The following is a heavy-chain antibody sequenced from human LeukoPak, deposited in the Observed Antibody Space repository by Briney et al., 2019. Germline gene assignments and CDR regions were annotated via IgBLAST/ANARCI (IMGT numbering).Heavy chain of an antibody. CDR2: ISYGGSNK. J-gene: IGHJ4*02. CDR1: GFTFSSYG. Sequence: PGRSLRLSCAASGFTFSSYGMHWVRQAPGKGLEWVAVISYGGSNKYYTDSVKGRSTISRDNSKNTLYLQMNSLRAEGTAVYYCAKDRVEVTYFDYWGQGTLVTVSS. D-gene: IGHD2-21*02. CDR3: AKDRVEVTYFDY. V-gene: IGHV3-30*18.